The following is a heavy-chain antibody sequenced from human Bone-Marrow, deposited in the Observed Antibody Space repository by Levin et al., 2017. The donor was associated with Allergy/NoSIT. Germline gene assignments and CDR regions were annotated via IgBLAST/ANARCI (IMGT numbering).Heavy chain of an antibody. D-gene: IGHD3-10*01. Sequence: SETLSLTCTVSGDSINNTNYCWAWIRQPPGKGLEWIGSICNSGTTYYSPSLKSRVTLSVETSKNQFSLKLSSMTSADTAVYFCARPSTTIRGIIITNFDYWGHGSLVTVSS. CDR2: ICNSGTT. CDR3: ARPSTTIRGIIITNFDY. J-gene: IGHJ4*01. V-gene: IGHV4-39*01. CDR1: GDSINNTNYC.